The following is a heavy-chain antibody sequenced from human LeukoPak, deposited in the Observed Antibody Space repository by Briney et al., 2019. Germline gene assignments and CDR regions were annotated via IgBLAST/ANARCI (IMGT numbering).Heavy chain of an antibody. CDR3: ARGLRFLEWLLLDYYYYGMDV. CDR2: INHSGST. J-gene: IGHJ6*02. Sequence: SETLSLTCAVYGGSFSGYYWSWIRRPPGKGLEWIGEINHSGSTNYNPSLKSRVTISVDTSKNQFSLKLSSVTAADTAVYYCARGLRFLEWLLLDYYYYGMDVWGQGTTVTVSS. D-gene: IGHD3-3*01. V-gene: IGHV4-34*01. CDR1: GGSFSGYY.